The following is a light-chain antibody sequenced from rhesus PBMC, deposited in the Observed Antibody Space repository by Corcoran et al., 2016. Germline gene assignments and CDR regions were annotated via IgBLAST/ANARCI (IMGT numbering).Light chain of an antibody. Sequence: QAALTQPRSVSGSPGQSVNISCTGTSSDIGGYNYVSWYQQHPGTAPKLMIYEVGKRPSGVSDRFSGSKSGNTASLTISVHQADDEADYYCCSHAVSYTYVFGAGTRLTV. V-gene: IGLV2-32*01. CDR2: EVG. CDR1: SSDIGGYNY. CDR3: CSHAVSYTYV. J-gene: IGLJ1*01.